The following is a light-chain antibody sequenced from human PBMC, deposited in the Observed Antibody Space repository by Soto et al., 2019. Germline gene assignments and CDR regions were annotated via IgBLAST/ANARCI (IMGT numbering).Light chain of an antibody. V-gene: IGLV4-60*02. J-gene: IGLJ3*02. CDR1: SGHSSYI. CDR2: LEGSGSS. Sequence: QLVLTQSSSASASLGSSVKLTCTLSSGHSSYIIAWHQQQPGKAPRYLMKLEGSGSSNKGSGLPDRFSGSTSVADRYLTISNLQFEDEADYYCETWDFNTRVFGGGTKLTVL. CDR3: ETWDFNTRV.